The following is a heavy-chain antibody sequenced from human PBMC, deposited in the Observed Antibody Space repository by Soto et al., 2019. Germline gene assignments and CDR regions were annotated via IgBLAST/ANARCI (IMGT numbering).Heavy chain of an antibody. J-gene: IGHJ4*02. V-gene: IGHV3-21*01. CDR2: ISSSSSYK. Sequence: SGGSLRLSCAASGFNFDSYSIHWVRQAPGKGLEWVSSISSSSSYKYYVDSVKGRFTVSRDYAKNSAFLQMNSLRAEDTAVYYCARDPPKFYYASGSFDYWGQGTLVTVS. CDR1: GFNFDSYS. D-gene: IGHD3-10*01. CDR3: ARDPPKFYYASGSFDY.